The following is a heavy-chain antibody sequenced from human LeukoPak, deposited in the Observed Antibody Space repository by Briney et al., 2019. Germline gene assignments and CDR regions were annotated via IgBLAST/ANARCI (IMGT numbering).Heavy chain of an antibody. CDR1: GGSISSGSYY. Sequence: SETLSLTCTVSGGSISSGSYYWSWIRQPPGTGLQWIATIYHSGRTYYNPSFTSRVTISVDTSKNQFSLKLTSVTAADSAVYYCARDRPDYYASGSYGPNYFDSWGQGTLVTVSS. CDR2: IYHSGRT. CDR3: ARDRPDYYASGSYGPNYFDS. D-gene: IGHD3-10*01. J-gene: IGHJ4*02. V-gene: IGHV4-39*02.